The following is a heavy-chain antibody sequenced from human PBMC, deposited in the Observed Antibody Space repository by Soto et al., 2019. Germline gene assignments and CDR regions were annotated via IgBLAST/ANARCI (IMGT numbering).Heavy chain of an antibody. Sequence: QVHLVESGGGVVQPGRSLRLSCAASGFTFSDYGMHWVRQAPGKGLEWVAVVPYDGSKKYYADSVKGRFTISRDNSKNTLYLQMNSLRTEDTAVYYCAKDLSVIAKVNYFDYWGQGTLVTVSS. CDR3: AKDLSVIAKVNYFDY. V-gene: IGHV3-30*18. CDR1: GFTFSDYG. CDR2: VPYDGSKK. D-gene: IGHD2-21*01. J-gene: IGHJ4*02.